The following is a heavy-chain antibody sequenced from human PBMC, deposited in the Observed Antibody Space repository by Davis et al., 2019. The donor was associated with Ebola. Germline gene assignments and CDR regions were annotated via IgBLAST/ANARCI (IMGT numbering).Heavy chain of an antibody. CDR1: GYSFTSYW. Sequence: PGGSLRLSCKGSGYSFTSYWIAWVRQMPGKGLEWMGIIYPGDSDTRYSPSFQGQVTISADKSISTAYLQWSSLKASDSAMYYCARRAGASRTNRPEWFDPWGQGTLVTVS. D-gene: IGHD1-1*01. V-gene: IGHV5-51*01. CDR3: ARRAGASRTNRPEWFDP. J-gene: IGHJ5*02. CDR2: IYPGDSDT.